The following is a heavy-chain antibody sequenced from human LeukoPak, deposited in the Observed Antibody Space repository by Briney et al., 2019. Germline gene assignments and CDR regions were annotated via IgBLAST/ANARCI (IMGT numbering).Heavy chain of an antibody. D-gene: IGHD6-19*01. CDR3: ARDPSNRSGWRAFFDY. V-gene: IGHV1-18*01. Sequence: ASVKVSCKASGYIFTNYGISWVRQAPGQGLEWMGWISAYNGDTNYAQKFQGRVTMTTDTSTTTAYMELRSLRSDDTAVDYCARDPSNRSGWRAFFDYWGQGTLVTVSS. CDR1: GYIFTNYG. J-gene: IGHJ4*02. CDR2: ISAYNGDT.